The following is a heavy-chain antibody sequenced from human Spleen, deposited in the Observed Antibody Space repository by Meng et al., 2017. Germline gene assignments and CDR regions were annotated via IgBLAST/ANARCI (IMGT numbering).Heavy chain of an antibody. CDR1: TGSFSGYY. CDR2: INHSGST. CDR3: ARSSSSWKQD. Sequence: SETLSLTCSVYTGSFSGYYWSWIRQPPGKGLEWIGEINHSGSTSYNPSLKSRVTISVDTSKNQFSLKVSSVTAADTAVYYCARSSSSWKQDWGQGTLVTVSS. D-gene: IGHD6-13*01. V-gene: IGHV4-34*01. J-gene: IGHJ4*02.